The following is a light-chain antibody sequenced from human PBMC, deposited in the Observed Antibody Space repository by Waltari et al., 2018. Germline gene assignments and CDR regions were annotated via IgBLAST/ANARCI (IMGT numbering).Light chain of an antibody. CDR2: AAT. CDR3: HQGTTWPRT. J-gene: IGKJ2*01. Sequence: EIVLTQSPVTLSLSPGQRATLSCRASQSVDNFLGWYHQKAGQAPRLLIYAATKRAPGIPARFSGGGSGTDFTLTISSLEPEDVGLYYCHQGTTWPRTFGQGTKLEI. CDR1: QSVDNF. V-gene: IGKV3-11*01.